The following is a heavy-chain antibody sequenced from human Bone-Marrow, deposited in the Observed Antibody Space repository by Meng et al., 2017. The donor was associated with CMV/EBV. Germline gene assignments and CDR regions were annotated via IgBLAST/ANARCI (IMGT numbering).Heavy chain of an antibody. J-gene: IGHJ4*02. CDR1: GGSFNVYY. CDR3: ARCANAFATGGLVKYIDF. D-gene: IGHD1-26*01. V-gene: IGHV4-34*01. CDR2: SDYNGGP. Sequence: SETLSLTCAVYGGSFNVYYWTWIRQSPGKGLEWIGESDYNGGPHYNPSLGSRVTISVDKSKSQFSLRLTSVTVADTAVYFCARCANAFATGGLVKYIDFWSQGTLVTVSS.